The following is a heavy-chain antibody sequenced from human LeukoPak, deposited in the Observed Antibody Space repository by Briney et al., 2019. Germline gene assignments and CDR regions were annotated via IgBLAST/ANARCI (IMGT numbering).Heavy chain of an antibody. V-gene: IGHV4-59*01. CDR1: GGSIRSYY. CDR3: AFGGSGYTHYYYYYYMDV. Sequence: SETLSLTCTVSGGSIRSYYWSWIRQPPGKGLEWIGHIYYSESPNYNPSLKSRLTISVDTSKNQFSLKLSSVTAADTAVYYCAFGGSGYTHYYYYYYMDVWGKGTTVTVSS. J-gene: IGHJ6*03. D-gene: IGHD3-3*01. CDR2: IYYSESP.